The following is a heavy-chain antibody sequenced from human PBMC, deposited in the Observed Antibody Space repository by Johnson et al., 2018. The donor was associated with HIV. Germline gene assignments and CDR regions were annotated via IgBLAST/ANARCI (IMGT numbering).Heavy chain of an antibody. CDR2: ISYDGSNK. J-gene: IGHJ3*02. D-gene: IGHD1-26*01. Sequence: QVQLVESGGGVVQPGRSLRLSCEGSGFTFSSFAIHWVRQAPGKGLEWVALISYDGSNKYYADSVKGRFSISRDNSKNKLYLQMNSLRAEDRSVYYCARGREGGTYQGGAFDIWGQGTMVTVSS. V-gene: IGHV3-30*04. CDR3: ARGREGGTYQGGAFDI. CDR1: GFTFSSFA.